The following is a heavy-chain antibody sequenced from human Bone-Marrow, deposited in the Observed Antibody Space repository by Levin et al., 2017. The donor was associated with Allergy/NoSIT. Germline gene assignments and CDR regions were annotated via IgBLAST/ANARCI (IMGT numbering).Heavy chain of an antibody. CDR3: ARAPSSGLYSDSFDY. Sequence: PSETLSLTCIVSGGSINTHYWTWIRQPPGKGLEWIGYVFHSGTTNYSPSFESRVTISVDTSKNQVSLMLSSVTAADTAVYYCARAPSSGLYSDSFDYWGQGALVTVSS. CDR1: GGSINTHY. J-gene: IGHJ4*02. D-gene: IGHD6-19*01. CDR2: VFHSGTT. V-gene: IGHV4-59*11.